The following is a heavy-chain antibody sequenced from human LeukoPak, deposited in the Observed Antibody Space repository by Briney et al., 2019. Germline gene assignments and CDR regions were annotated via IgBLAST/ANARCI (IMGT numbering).Heavy chain of an antibody. CDR2: INPSGGST. Sequence: ASVKVSCKASGYTFSSYYMHWVRQAPGQGLEWMGIINPSGGSTSYAQKFQGRVTMTRDMSTSTVYMELSSLRSEDTAVYYCARGRTDYYDSSGYLNWFDPWGQGTLVTVSS. J-gene: IGHJ5*02. CDR3: ARGRTDYYDSSGYLNWFDP. CDR1: GYTFSSYY. V-gene: IGHV1-46*01. D-gene: IGHD3-22*01.